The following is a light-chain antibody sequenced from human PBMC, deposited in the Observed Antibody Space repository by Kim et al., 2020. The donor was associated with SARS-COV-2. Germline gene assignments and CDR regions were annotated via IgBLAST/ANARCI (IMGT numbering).Light chain of an antibody. CDR2: AAS. J-gene: IGKJ4*01. V-gene: IGKV1-27*01. CDR3: QKYENAPLT. Sequence: ASVGDRVTITCRASQAIANYLAWYQKKPGKVPKLLIYAASTLQAGVPSRFSGRAFGTGFTLTISSLQPEDVAVYYCQKYENAPLTFGGGTKVDIK. CDR1: QAIANY.